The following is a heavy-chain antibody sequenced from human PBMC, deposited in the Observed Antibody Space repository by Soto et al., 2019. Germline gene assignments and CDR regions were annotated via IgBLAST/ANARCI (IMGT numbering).Heavy chain of an antibody. CDR1: GFTFRSHA. V-gene: IGHV3-23*01. CDR2: ISGRGGST. J-gene: IGHJ6*02. CDR3: AKAISLADSVNYYDGMDV. Sequence: EAQLSESGGNLVQPGGSLRLSCEASGFTFRSHAMSWVRQFPGKGLEWVASISGRGGSTYLADSVKGRFTISRDNSENTLFLQMTSPRVEDTGLYYCAKAISLADSVNYYDGMDVWGQGTTVIVSS. D-gene: IGHD6-19*01.